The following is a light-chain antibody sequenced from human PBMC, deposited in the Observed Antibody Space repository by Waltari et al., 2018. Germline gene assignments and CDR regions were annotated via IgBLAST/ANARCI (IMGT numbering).Light chain of an antibody. CDR3: QQRSNYT. V-gene: IGKV3-11*01. CDR1: QSVSSY. CDR2: DAS. J-gene: IGKJ2*01. Sequence: EIVFTQSPATLSLSTGERATLSCRASQSVSSYLAWYQQKPGQAPRLLIYDASNRATGIPARFSGSGSVTDFTLTISSLEPEDFAVYYCQQRSNYTFGQGTKLEIK.